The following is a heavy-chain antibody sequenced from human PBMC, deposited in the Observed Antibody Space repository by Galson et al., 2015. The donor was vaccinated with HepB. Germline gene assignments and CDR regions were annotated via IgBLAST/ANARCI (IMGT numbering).Heavy chain of an antibody. CDR3: ARGGRGSGWFYAFDI. CDR1: GFTFSNAW. V-gene: IGHV3-15*07. J-gene: IGHJ3*02. D-gene: IGHD6-19*01. CDR2: IKSKTDGGTT. Sequence: SLRLSCAASGFTFSNAWMNWVRQAPGKGLEWVGRIKSKTDGGTTDYAAPVKGRFTISRDNSKNTLYLQMNSLRAEDTAVYYCARGGRGSGWFYAFDIWGQGTMVTVSS.